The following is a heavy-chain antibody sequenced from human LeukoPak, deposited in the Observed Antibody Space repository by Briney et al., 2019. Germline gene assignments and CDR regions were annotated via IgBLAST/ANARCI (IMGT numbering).Heavy chain of an antibody. D-gene: IGHD2-15*01. V-gene: IGHV4-30-4*01. CDR2: IYYSGST. J-gene: IGHJ5*02. CDR1: GGSISSGDYY. Sequence: PSQTLSLTCTVSGGSISSGDYYWSWIRQPPGKGLEWIGYIYYSGSTYYNPSLKSRVTISVDTSKNQFSLKLSSVTAADTAVYYCARSDGYCSGGSCYSQEQSWFDPWGQGTLVTVSS. CDR3: ARSDGYCSGGSCYSQEQSWFDP.